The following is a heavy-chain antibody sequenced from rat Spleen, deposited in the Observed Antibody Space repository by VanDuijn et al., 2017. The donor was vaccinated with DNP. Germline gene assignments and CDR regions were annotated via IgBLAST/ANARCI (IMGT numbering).Heavy chain of an antibody. D-gene: IGHD3-1*01. CDR3: ARFGPDLDY. Sequence: EVQLQESGPGLVKPSQSLSLTCSVTGYSITSDYWGWIRKFPGNKMEYIGHISYSGSTNYNPSLKSRFSITRATSKNQFFLQLNSVTTEDTATYYCARFGPDLDYWGQGVMVTVSS. CDR2: ISYSGST. CDR1: GYSITSDY. V-gene: IGHV3-1*01. J-gene: IGHJ2*01.